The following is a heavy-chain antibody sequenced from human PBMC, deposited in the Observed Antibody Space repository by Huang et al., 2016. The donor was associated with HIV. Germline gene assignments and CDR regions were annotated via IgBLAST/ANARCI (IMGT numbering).Heavy chain of an antibody. Sequence: QVQLVESGGGVVQPGRSLRISCAASGFYFISYGMPWVRQAPGKGLEWVAVISYDAKTKYDADSVKGRFSISRDNSKTTVYRQLNSLRLEDTAVYYCAKGGSAAAVLDFWGQGTLVTVSS. V-gene: IGHV3-30*18. CDR1: GFYFISYG. D-gene: IGHD6-13*01. CDR3: AKGGSAAAVLDF. CDR2: ISYDAKTK. J-gene: IGHJ4*02.